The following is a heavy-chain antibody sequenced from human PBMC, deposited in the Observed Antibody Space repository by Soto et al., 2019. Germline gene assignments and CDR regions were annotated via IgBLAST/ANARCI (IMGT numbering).Heavy chain of an antibody. CDR3: ARRGGLERGRDYYYGMDV. J-gene: IGHJ6*02. V-gene: IGHV1-69*12. D-gene: IGHD1-1*01. Sequence: QVQLVQSGAEVKKPGSSVKVSCKASGGTFSSYAISWVRQAPGQGLEWMGGIIPIFGTANYAQKFQDRVTITADESTSTAYMELSSLRSEDTAVYYCARRGGLERGRDYYYGMDVWGQGTTVTVSS. CDR2: IIPIFGTA. CDR1: GGTFSSYA.